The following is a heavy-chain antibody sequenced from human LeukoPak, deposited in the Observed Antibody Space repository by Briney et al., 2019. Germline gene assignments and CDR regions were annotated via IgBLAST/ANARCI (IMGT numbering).Heavy chain of an antibody. V-gene: IGHV4-39*01. D-gene: IGHD4-11*01. CDR1: GGSISSNTQY. Sequence: SETLSLTCTVSGGSISSNTQYWSWIRQPPGKGPEWLGSIYYSGSTYYNPSLKSRVTISADTSKNQFPLKPSSVTAADTALYYCARHHSEEVGPYFDYWGQGILVTVSS. CDR2: IYYSGST. CDR3: ARHHSEEVGPYFDY. J-gene: IGHJ4*02.